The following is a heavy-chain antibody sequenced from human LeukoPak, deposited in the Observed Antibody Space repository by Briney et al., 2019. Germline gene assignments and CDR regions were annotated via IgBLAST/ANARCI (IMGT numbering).Heavy chain of an antibody. CDR3: AKSDPRNIVVVPAARGLFDY. J-gene: IGHJ4*02. D-gene: IGHD2-2*01. Sequence: GGSLRLSCAASGFTFSNYAMSWVRQAPGKGLEWVSAISDSGGSTYYADPVKGRFIISRDNSKNTLYLQMNSLRAEDTAVYYCAKSDPRNIVVVPAARGLFDYWGQGTLVTVSS. CDR1: GFTFSNYA. V-gene: IGHV3-23*01. CDR2: ISDSGGST.